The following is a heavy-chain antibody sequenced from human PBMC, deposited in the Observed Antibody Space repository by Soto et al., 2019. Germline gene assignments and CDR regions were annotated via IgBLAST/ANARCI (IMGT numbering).Heavy chain of an antibody. J-gene: IGHJ6*02. CDR2: INYSGST. Sequence: PSETLSLTCTVSGGSFGRHYWTWIRQPPGKGLEWIGYINYSGSTNYNPSLKSRVTISIDTSKDNFSLKLNSVTTADTAVYYCARVFDLGKSPLYAPYYYYGLDIWGPGATVTV. V-gene: IGHV4-59*11. CDR3: ARVFDLGKSPLYAPYYYYGLDI. D-gene: IGHD2-8*01. CDR1: GGSFGRHY.